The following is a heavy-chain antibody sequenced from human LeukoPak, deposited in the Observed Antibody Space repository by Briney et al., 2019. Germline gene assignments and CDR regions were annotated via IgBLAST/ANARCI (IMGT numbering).Heavy chain of an antibody. CDR2: IKQDGSEK. V-gene: IGHV3-7*01. J-gene: IGHJ5*02. CDR1: GFTFSSYW. Sequence: GGSLRLSCAASGFTFSSYWMSWVRQAPGKGLEWVANIKQDGSEKYYVDSVKGRFTISRDNAKNSLYQQMNSLRAEDTAVYYCARDPVGVVVPAGWFDPWGQGTLVTVPS. D-gene: IGHD2-2*01. CDR3: ARDPVGVVVPAGWFDP.